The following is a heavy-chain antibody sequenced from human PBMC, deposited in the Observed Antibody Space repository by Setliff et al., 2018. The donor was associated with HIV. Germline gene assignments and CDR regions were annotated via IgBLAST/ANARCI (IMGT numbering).Heavy chain of an antibody. CDR3: ARDWGWYSSSKGGYYYYMDV. J-gene: IGHJ6*03. CDR2: ISANNGNT. CDR1: GYTFTSYG. V-gene: IGHV1-18*01. Sequence: GASVKVSCKASGYTFTSYGISWVRQAPGHGLEWMGWISANNGNTNYTENFQGRVTVTTDTSTSTAYMEVRSLRSDDTAVYYCARDWGWYSSSKGGYYYYMDVWGKGTTVTVSS. D-gene: IGHD6-13*01.